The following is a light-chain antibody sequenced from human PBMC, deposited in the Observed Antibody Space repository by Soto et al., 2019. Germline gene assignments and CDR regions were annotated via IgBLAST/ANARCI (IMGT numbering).Light chain of an antibody. V-gene: IGKV3-20*01. CDR1: QSVSSGY. CDR2: GAS. CDR3: QQYGNSPLT. J-gene: IGKJ4*01. Sequence: ENVLTQSPGTLSLSPGERATLSCRASQSVSSGYLAWYQQKPGQAPRLLIFGASSRATDIPDRFSGSGSGTDFTLTISRLEPEDFAVYYCQQYGNSPLTVGGGTKVDSK.